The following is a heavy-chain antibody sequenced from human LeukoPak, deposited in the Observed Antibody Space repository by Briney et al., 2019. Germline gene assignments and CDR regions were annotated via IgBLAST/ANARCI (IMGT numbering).Heavy chain of an antibody. CDR2: IYTSGST. J-gene: IGHJ6*03. CDR1: GGSISSYY. V-gene: IGHV4-4*09. CDR3: ARLFDPYYYYYMDV. Sequence: SETLSLTCTVSGGSISSYYWSWIRQPPGKGLEWIGYIYTSGSTNYNPSLKSRVTISVDTSMNQFSLKLSSVTAADTAVYYCARLFDPYYYYYMDVWGKGTTVTVSS.